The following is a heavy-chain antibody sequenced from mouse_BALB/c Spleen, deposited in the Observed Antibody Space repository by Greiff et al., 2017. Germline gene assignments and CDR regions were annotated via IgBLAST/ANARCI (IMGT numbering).Heavy chain of an antibody. V-gene: IGHV1-63*02. CDR3: ARGIHYAMDY. CDR2: IYPGGGYT. J-gene: IGHJ4*01. CDR1: GYTFTNYW. Sequence: QVQLQQSGAELVRPGTSVTISCKASGYTFTNYWLGWVQQRPGQGLEWIGDIYPGGGYTNYNAKFKGKATLTADTSSSTAYMQHSGLTSEYSAVYYYARGIHYAMDYWGQGTSVTVSS.